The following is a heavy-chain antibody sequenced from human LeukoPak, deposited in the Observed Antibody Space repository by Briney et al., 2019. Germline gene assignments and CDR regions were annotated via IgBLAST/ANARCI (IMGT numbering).Heavy chain of an antibody. CDR1: VFTLSQYW. CDR2: ISTDESST. V-gene: IGHV3-74*01. Sequence: PGGSLRLSCAASVFTLSQYWMHWVRQALGKGLVLFYRISTDESSTTNAGSVKGRLDIIRNNAKNMMYLQMNRLRVEDTAVYYCARDWGTSGCDFWGQGTLVTVSS. J-gene: IGHJ4*02. D-gene: IGHD6-19*01. CDR3: ARDWGTSGCDF.